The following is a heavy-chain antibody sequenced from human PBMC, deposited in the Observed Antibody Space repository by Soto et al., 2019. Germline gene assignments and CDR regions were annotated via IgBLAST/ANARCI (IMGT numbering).Heavy chain of an antibody. CDR3: ARGFYYYGSGSYRGMDV. CDR1: GGSISSYY. CDR2: IYHSGSS. J-gene: IGHJ6*02. V-gene: IGHV4-59*12. D-gene: IGHD3-10*01. Sequence: SETLSLTCTVSGGSISSYYWSWIRQPPKKGLERIRHIYHSGSSTYNPSLKSRVTILLDTATSQFSLKLSSVTAADTAVYYCARGFYYYGSGSYRGMDVWGQGTTVTVSS.